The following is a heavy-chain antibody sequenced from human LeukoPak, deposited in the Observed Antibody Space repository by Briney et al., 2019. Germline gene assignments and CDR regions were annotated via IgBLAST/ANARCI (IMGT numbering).Heavy chain of an antibody. D-gene: IGHD3-22*01. V-gene: IGHV1-18*01. CDR2: ISAYIGNT. CDR3: ARGLVVKGGYYFDY. J-gene: IGHJ4*02. CDR1: GYTFNSHG. Sequence: ASVKVSCKASGYTFNSHGISWVRQAPGQGLEWMGWISAYIGNTNYAQKLQGRVTMTTDTSTSTAYMELRSLRSDDTAVYYCARGLVVKGGYYFDYWGQGTLVTVSS.